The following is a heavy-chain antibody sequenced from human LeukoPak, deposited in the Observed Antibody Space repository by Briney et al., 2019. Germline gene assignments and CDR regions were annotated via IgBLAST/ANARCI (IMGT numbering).Heavy chain of an antibody. V-gene: IGHV4-4*02. CDR3: AGLVGRYSSGLYYYYVDY. Sequence: HSGTLSLTCTVSGDSINSLDLWSWVRQPPGKGLEWIGEMYLSGTTHSNPSVKSRVTISIDKSKNQFFLNLSSVTAADTAVYYCAGLVGRYSSGLYYYYVDYWGQGTLVTVSS. J-gene: IGHJ4*02. CDR2: MYLSGTT. CDR1: GDSINSLDL. D-gene: IGHD3-22*01.